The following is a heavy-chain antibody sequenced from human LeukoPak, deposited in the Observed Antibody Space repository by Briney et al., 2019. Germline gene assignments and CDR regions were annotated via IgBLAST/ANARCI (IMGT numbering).Heavy chain of an antibody. CDR1: GYTFTGYY. CDR2: FDPEDGET. V-gene: IGHV1-24*01. Sequence: GASVTVSCKASGYTFTGYYMHWVRQAPGKGLEWMGGFDPEDGETIYAQKFQGRVTMTEDTSTDTAYMELSSLRSEDTAVYYCATYRTEDHFYYGMDVWGQGTTVTVSS. CDR3: ATYRTEDHFYYGMDV. J-gene: IGHJ6*02. D-gene: IGHD7-27*01.